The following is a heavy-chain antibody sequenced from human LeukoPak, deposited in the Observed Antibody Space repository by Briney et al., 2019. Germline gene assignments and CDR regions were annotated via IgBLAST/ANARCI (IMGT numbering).Heavy chain of an antibody. V-gene: IGHV4-59*12. CDR3: ARERKWNMVRGVIRAFDI. CDR2: IYYSGST. D-gene: IGHD3-10*01. J-gene: IGHJ3*02. Sequence: PSETLSLTCTVSGGSISSYYWSWIRQPPGKGLEWIGYIYYSGSTYYNPSLKSRVTISVDTSKNQFSLKLSSVTAADTAVYYCARERKWNMVRGVIRAFDIWGQGTMVTVSS. CDR1: GGSISSYY.